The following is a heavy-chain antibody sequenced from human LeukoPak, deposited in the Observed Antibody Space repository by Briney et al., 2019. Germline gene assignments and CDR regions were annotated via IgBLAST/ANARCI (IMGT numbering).Heavy chain of an antibody. J-gene: IGHJ4*02. D-gene: IGHD3-22*01. CDR3: AKEADYYDSSGYDY. CDR2: ISWNSGSI. V-gene: IGHV3-9*01. Sequence: GGSLRLSCAASGFTFDDYAMHWVRQAPGKGLECVSGISWNSGSIGYADSVKGRFTISRDNAKNSLYLQMNSLRAEDTALYYCAKEADYYDSSGYDYRGQGTLVTVSS. CDR1: GFTFDDYA.